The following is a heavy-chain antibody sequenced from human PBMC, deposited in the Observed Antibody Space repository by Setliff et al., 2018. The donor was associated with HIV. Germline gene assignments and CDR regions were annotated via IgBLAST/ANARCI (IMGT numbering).Heavy chain of an antibody. D-gene: IGHD2-2*01. J-gene: IGHJ5*02. CDR3: ASHPGSSIEKPYFDT. Sequence: GASVKVSCKASGGTFNTYVISWLRQAPGQGLEWMGGIIPIFGTANYAQKFQGRVTITADKTTSTIYMDLSSLRSEGTAVYYCASHPGSSIEKPYFDTWGQGTLVTVSS. CDR1: GGTFNTYV. V-gene: IGHV1-69*06. CDR2: IIPIFGTA.